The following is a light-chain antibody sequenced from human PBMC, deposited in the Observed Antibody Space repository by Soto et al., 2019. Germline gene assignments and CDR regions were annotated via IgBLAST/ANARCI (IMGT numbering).Light chain of an antibody. CDR3: QQYGSSSWT. CDR2: GAS. CDR1: QSVSSSY. Sequence: EIVLTQSPGTLSLSPGERATLSCRASQSVSSSYLAWYQQKPGQAPRLLIYGASSRATGIPDRFSGSGSGTDFNFTISRLEPEDFAVYYCQQYGSSSWTIGQGTKVEIK. J-gene: IGKJ1*01. V-gene: IGKV3-20*01.